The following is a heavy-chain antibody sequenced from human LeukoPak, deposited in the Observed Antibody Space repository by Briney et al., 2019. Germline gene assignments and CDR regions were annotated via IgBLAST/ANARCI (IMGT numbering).Heavy chain of an antibody. D-gene: IGHD2-2*01. V-gene: IGHV4-34*01. CDR2: INHSGST. CDR3: ARGRGSTKGVRYYYYMDV. J-gene: IGHJ6*03. Sequence: SETLSLTCAVYGGSFSGYYWSWIRQPPGKGLEWIGGINHSGSTNYNPSLKSRVTISVDTSKNQFSLKLSSVTAADTAVYYCARGRGSTKGVRYYYYMDVWGKGTTVTVSS. CDR1: GGSFSGYY.